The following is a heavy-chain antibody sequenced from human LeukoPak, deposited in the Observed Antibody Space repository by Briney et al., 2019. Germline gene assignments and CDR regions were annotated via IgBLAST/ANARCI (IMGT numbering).Heavy chain of an antibody. J-gene: IGHJ4*02. Sequence: SGGSLRLSCAASGFTFSNYAMSWVRQAPGKGMEWVTGISDGGDTTYDAGSVKGRFTVSRDNSKNILYLQMNSLRAEDTAIYYCAKTQGFFDHWGQGSLVTVSS. CDR3: AKTQGFFDH. CDR2: ISDGGDTT. CDR1: GFTFSNYA. V-gene: IGHV3-23*01.